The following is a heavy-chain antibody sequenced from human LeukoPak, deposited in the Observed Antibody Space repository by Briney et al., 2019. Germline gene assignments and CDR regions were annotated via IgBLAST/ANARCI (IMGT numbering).Heavy chain of an antibody. CDR1: GYSLTDLS. CDR2: FDPEHREA. CDR3: AAGGIYSLLDN. V-gene: IGHV1-24*01. D-gene: IGHD1-26*01. J-gene: IGHJ4*02. Sequence: ASVKVSCKVTGYSLTDLSMHWVRQAPGNGLEWMGGFDPEHREAIYAQKFQGRVSMTEDTSTDTAYMELSSLRSEDTAVYYCAAGGIYSLLDNWGQGTLVTVSS.